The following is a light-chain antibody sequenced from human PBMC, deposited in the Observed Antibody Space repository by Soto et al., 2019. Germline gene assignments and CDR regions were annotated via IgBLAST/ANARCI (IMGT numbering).Light chain of an antibody. CDR3: QQANSLPIT. CDR1: QGITNR. Sequence: DIQMTQSPSSVSASVADRVTITCRASQGITNRLAWYQQKPGKAPKLLIYEASSLQSRVPSSISGSGSGTDFTLTISSLQPEDFATYYCQQANSLPITFGQGTRLEIK. V-gene: IGKV1D-12*01. J-gene: IGKJ5*01. CDR2: EAS.